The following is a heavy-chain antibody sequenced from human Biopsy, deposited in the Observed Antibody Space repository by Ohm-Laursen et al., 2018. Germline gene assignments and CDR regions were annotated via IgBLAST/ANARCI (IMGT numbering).Heavy chain of an antibody. CDR2: INPDSGVT. J-gene: IGHJ4*02. D-gene: IGHD6-19*01. CDR3: ARDKYRSWNYFDN. Sequence: ASVKVSCKASGYTFSGYYMHWVRQAPGQGLEWLGWINPDSGVTNYAQKFQGRVTMTRDTSISTAYMELSRLGSDDTAVYYCARDKYRSWNYFDNWGQGSLVTVSS. V-gene: IGHV1-2*02. CDR1: GYTFSGYY.